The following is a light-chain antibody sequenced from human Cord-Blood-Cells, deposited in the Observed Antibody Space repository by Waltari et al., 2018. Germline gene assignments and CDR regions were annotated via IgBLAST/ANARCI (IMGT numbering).Light chain of an antibody. CDR3: CSYAGSYTYV. CDR1: SSDVGGYNY. V-gene: IGLV2-11*01. Sequence: QSALTQPRSVSGSPGQSVTISCTGTSSDVGGYNYFSWYQQHPGKAPKLMMYDVSKRPSGVPDRFSGSKSGNTASLTISGLQAEDEADYYCCSYAGSYTYVFGTGTKVTVL. J-gene: IGLJ1*01. CDR2: DVS.